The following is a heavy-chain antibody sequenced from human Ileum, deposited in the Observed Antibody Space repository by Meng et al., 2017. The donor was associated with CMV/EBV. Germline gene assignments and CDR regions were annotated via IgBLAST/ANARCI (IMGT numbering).Heavy chain of an antibody. CDR1: YTFTDYY. D-gene: IGHD3-9*01. CDR2: INPNSGGT. J-gene: IGHJ4*02. V-gene: IGHV1-2*02. Sequence: YTFTDYYLHWVRQAPGQGLEWMGWINPNSGGTNYAQKFQGRVTMTRDTSITTAYMELSRLRSDDTAMYYCARARGYDILTGYGLPDYWGQGPLVTVSS. CDR3: ARARGYDILTGYGLPDY.